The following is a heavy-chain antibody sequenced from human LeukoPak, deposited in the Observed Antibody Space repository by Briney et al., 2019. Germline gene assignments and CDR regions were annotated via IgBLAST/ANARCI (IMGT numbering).Heavy chain of an antibody. V-gene: IGHV3-23*01. Sequence: PGGSLRLSCAASGFTFSSYAMSWVRQAPGKGVEWVSSIFGNGETYYTDSVKDRFTISRDNSKNTVYLQMNSLRVEDTATYYCAKYPDIFPTPPDCWGQGALVTVSS. D-gene: IGHD3-3*02. CDR3: AKYPDIFPTPPDC. J-gene: IGHJ4*02. CDR2: IFGNGET. CDR1: GFTFSSYA.